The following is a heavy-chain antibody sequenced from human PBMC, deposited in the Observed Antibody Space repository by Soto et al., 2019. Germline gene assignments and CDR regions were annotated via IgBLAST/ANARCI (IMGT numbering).Heavy chain of an antibody. Sequence: EVQLLESGGGLVQPGGSLRLSCAASGFTFSNYAMSWVRQAPGKGLEWVSVIGGSTESTYYADSVQDPFTISRDTSKHALSLHMHSRRAEDTAVYYCAKVVRSGYYAAAFDYWGQGTLVTAS. CDR1: GFTFSNYA. V-gene: IGHV3-23*01. J-gene: IGHJ4*02. D-gene: IGHD5-12*01. CDR3: AKVVRSGYYAAAFDY. CDR2: IGGSTEST.